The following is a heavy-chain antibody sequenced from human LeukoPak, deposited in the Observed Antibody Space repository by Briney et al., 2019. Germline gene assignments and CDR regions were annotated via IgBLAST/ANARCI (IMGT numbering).Heavy chain of an antibody. Sequence: GESLKISCKGSGYSFTSYWIGWVRQMPGKGLEWMGIIYPGDSDTRYSPSFQGQVTISADKSISTAYLQWSSLKASDTAMYYCARQYYDFWSGYHGWFDPWGQGTLVTVSS. CDR1: GYSFTSYW. CDR3: ARQYYDFWSGYHGWFDP. V-gene: IGHV5-51*01. D-gene: IGHD3-3*01. CDR2: IYPGDSDT. J-gene: IGHJ5*02.